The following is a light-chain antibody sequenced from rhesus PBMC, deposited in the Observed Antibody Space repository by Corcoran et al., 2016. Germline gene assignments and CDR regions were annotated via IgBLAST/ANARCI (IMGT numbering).Light chain of an antibody. CDR2: AAS. Sequence: DIQMTQSPSALSASVGDRATISCRASQNIYRNLAWYQQKPGKAPKLRIYAASSLQTGIPSRFSGSGSGTDFTLTLSILQPEDSAAYYCQHYYDNPLTFDGGTKVELK. V-gene: IGKV1-25*02. CDR1: QNIYRN. J-gene: IGKJ4*01. CDR3: QHYYDNPLT.